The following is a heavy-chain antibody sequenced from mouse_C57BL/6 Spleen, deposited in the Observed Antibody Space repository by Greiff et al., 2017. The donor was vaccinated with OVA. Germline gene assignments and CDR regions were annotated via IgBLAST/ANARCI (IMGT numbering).Heavy chain of an antibody. J-gene: IGHJ1*03. V-gene: IGHV1-80*01. CDR1: GYAFSSYW. D-gene: IGHD1-1*01. Sequence: QVQLQQSGAELVKPGASVKISCKASGYAFSSYWMNWVKQRPGKGLEWIGQIYPGDGDTNYNGKFKGKATLTADKSSSTAYMQLSSLTSEDSAVYFCARGNYGSRDWYFDVWGTGTTVTVSS. CDR2: IYPGDGDT. CDR3: ARGNYGSRDWYFDV.